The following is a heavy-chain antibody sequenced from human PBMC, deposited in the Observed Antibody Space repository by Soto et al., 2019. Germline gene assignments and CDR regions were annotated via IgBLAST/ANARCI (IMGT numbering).Heavy chain of an antibody. Sequence: PSETLSLTCTVSGDSISSYFWSWIRQPAGKGLEWIGRVHTSGSTTYNPSLKSRVTVSVDTSKSQFSLKLTSVTAADTAVYYCARETAVDSTGWLDPWGQGTLVTVSS. D-gene: IGHD6-19*01. CDR2: VHTSGST. CDR1: GDSISSYF. CDR3: ARETAVDSTGWLDP. J-gene: IGHJ5*02. V-gene: IGHV4-4*07.